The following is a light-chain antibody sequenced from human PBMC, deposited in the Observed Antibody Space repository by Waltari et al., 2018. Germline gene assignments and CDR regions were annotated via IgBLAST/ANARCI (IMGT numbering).Light chain of an antibody. J-gene: IGLJ1*01. Sequence: QSALTQPASVSGSPGQSIAISCTGTSSHLGGSNYVSWYQQSPGQGPKLLISGVIDRPSGISDRFSGSKSGNTASLTISGLQAEDEADYYCSSYSTINTRVFGPGTKVTVL. CDR2: GVI. CDR3: SSYSTINTRV. CDR1: SSHLGGSNY. V-gene: IGLV2-14*01.